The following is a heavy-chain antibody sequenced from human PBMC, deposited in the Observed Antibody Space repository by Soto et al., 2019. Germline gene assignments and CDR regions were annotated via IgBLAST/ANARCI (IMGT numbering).Heavy chain of an antibody. D-gene: IGHD1-26*01. CDR1: GFTFSHYA. CDR2: IAYDGSNK. Sequence: GGSLRLSCEASGFTFSHYAMHWVRQPPGKGLEWVAIIAYDGSNKYYADSGKGRFTISRDNSKDTLYLQMNSQRAEDTAVYYCARGAGAYGGNLSPAFDYWGKGTLVTVDS. CDR3: ARGAGAYGGNLSPAFDY. V-gene: IGHV3-30-3*01. J-gene: IGHJ4*02.